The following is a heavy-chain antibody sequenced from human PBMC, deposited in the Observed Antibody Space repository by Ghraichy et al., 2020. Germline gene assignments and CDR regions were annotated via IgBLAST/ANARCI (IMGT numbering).Heavy chain of an antibody. J-gene: IGHJ4*02. CDR2: MNPNSGNT. CDR3: ARYSSSFLYFDY. D-gene: IGHD6-13*01. Sequence: ASVKVSCKASGYTFTSYDINWVRQATGQGLEWMGWMNPNSGNTGYAQKFQGRVTMTRNTSISTAYMELSSLRSEDTAVYYCARYSSSFLYFDYWGQGTLVTVSS. CDR1: GYTFTSYD. V-gene: IGHV1-8*01.